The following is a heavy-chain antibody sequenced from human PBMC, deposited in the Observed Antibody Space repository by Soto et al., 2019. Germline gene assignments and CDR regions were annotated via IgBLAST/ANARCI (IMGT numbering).Heavy chain of an antibody. D-gene: IGHD5-12*01. CDR2: INAGNGNT. J-gene: IGHJ4*02. V-gene: IGHV1-3*01. CDR3: ARRNNSGPIDY. Sequence: QVHLVQSGAEVKEPGASVKVSCKTSGFTFTIHAIHWVRQAPGQRFEWMGWINAGNGNTKYSQRFQDRVTITRDTSASTAYMELSSLTSEDRAVYYCARRNNSGPIDYWGQGTLVTVSS. CDR1: GFTFTIHA.